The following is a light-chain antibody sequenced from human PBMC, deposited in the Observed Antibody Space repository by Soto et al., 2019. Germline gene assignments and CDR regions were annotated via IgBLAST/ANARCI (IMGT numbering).Light chain of an antibody. CDR1: SSDVGIYNY. Sequence: QSVLTQPASVSGSPGQSIAISCTRSSSDVGIYNYVSWYQQHPGKVPKLIIYEVTNRPSWVSNRFSGSKSGNTASLTNSGLQAEDEADYYCSSYTTSSTRVFGTGTKVTVL. CDR2: EVT. V-gene: IGLV2-14*01. J-gene: IGLJ1*01. CDR3: SSYTTSSTRV.